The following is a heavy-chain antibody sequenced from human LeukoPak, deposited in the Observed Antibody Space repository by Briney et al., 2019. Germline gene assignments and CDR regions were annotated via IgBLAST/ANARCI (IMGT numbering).Heavy chain of an antibody. CDR1: GFTFSGSA. V-gene: IGHV3-73*01. CDR3: ARGGGGNGEVNDY. D-gene: IGHD4-23*01. J-gene: IGHJ4*02. Sequence: GGSLRLSCAASGFTFSGSAMHWVRQASGKGLEWVGRIRSKANSYATAYAASVKGRFTISRDDSKNTAYLQMNSLKTEDTAVYYCARGGGGNGEVNDYWGQGTLVVVS. CDR2: IRSKANSYAT.